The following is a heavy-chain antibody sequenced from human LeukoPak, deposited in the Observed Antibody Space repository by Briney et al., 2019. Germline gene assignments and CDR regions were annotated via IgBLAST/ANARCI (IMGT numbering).Heavy chain of an antibody. Sequence: PGGSLRLSCAASGSMFDDYGMSWVRQAPGKGLEWVSGINWNGGRTGYADSVKGRFTISRDNAKNSLYLQMNSLRAEDTALYYCARDYDYGDYPGYWGQGTLVTVSS. D-gene: IGHD4-17*01. CDR1: GSMFDDYG. CDR2: INWNGGRT. V-gene: IGHV3-20*04. J-gene: IGHJ4*02. CDR3: ARDYDYGDYPGY.